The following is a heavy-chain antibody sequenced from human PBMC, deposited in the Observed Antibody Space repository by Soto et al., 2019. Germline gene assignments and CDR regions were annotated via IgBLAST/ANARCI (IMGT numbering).Heavy chain of an antibody. Sequence: EVQMVESGGGLVQPGRSLRLACAASGFIFDDFAMQWVRQVPGKGLEWVAGISWHGDNSGYADSVKGRFTISRDNAKNSLYLQMDSLRPEDTALYYCASLADYWGQGTLVTVSS. J-gene: IGHJ4*02. V-gene: IGHV3-9*01. CDR1: GFIFDDFA. CDR3: ASLADY. CDR2: ISWHGDNS.